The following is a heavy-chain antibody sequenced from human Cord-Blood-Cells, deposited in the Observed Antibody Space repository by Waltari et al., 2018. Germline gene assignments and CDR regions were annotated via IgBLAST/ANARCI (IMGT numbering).Heavy chain of an antibody. CDR3: ARDTWFGELFDY. D-gene: IGHD3-10*01. V-gene: IGHV3-7*01. J-gene: IGHJ4*02. CDR1: GSTFSSDW. Sequence: EVQLVESGGGLVQPGGSLRLSCAASGSTFSSDWMSWVRQAPGKGLEGVANIKQDGSEKYYVDSVKGRFTISRDNAKNSLYLQMNSLRAEDTAVYYCARDTWFGELFDYWGQGTLVTVSS. CDR2: IKQDGSEK.